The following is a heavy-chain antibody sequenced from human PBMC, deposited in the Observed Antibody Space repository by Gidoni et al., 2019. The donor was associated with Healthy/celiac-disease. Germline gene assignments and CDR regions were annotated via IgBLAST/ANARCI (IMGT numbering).Heavy chain of an antibody. D-gene: IGHD1-26*01. V-gene: IGHV3-13*01. J-gene: IGHJ4*02. CDR1: GFTFSSYD. Sequence: EVQLVESGGGLVQPGGSLRLSCAASGFTFSSYDMPWVRQATGKGLEWVSAIGTAGDTYYPGSVKGRFTISRENAKNSLYLQMNSLRAGDTAVYYCARAYSGSYLWDYWGQGTLVTVSS. CDR3: ARAYSGSYLWDY. CDR2: IGTAGDT.